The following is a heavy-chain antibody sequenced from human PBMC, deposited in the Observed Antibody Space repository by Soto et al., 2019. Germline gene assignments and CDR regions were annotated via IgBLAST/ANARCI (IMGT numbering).Heavy chain of an antibody. Sequence: GGPVKVSCKASGGTLSSYAISWGRQAPGQGLEWMGGIIPIFGTANYAQKFQGRVTITADESTSTAYMELSSLRSEDTAVYYCAREAAAHHDAFDIWGQGTMVTVSS. V-gene: IGHV1-69*13. CDR3: AREAAAHHDAFDI. J-gene: IGHJ3*02. CDR2: IIPIFGTA. D-gene: IGHD6-13*01. CDR1: GGTLSSYA.